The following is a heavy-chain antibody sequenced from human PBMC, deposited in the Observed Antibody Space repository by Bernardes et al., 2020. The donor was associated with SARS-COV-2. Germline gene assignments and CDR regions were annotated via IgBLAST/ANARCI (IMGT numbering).Heavy chain of an antibody. CDR2: INSDGSST. Sequence: GGSLRLSCAASGFSFSTHWMHWVRQAPGKGLVWVSRINSDGSSTIYADSVKGRFTISRDNAKNTLYLQMNSLRAEDTAVYYCARENSGDYGDFERFDYWGQGTLVTDSS. CDR3: ARENSGDYGDFERFDY. J-gene: IGHJ4*02. V-gene: IGHV3-74*01. CDR1: GFSFSTHW. D-gene: IGHD4-17*01.